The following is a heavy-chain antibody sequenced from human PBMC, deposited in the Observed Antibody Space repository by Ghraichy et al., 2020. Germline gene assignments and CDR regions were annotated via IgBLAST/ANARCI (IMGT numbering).Heavy chain of an antibody. Sequence: GESLNISCAASGFTFDDYTMHWVRQAPGKGLEWVSLISWDGGSTYYADSVKGRFTISRDNSKNSLYLQMNSLRTEDTALYYCAKDIGGSSRDYYGMDVWGQGTTVTVSS. J-gene: IGHJ6*02. CDR3: AKDIGGSSRDYYGMDV. D-gene: IGHD6-6*01. CDR1: GFTFDDYT. V-gene: IGHV3-43*01. CDR2: ISWDGGST.